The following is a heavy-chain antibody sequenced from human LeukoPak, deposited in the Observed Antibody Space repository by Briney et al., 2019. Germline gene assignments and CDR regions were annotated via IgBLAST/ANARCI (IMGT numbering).Heavy chain of an antibody. CDR2: IYSSGST. J-gene: IGHJ4*02. D-gene: IGHD5-24*01. V-gene: IGHV3-53*01. CDR3: ARTFLSGDGYKVGYFDY. Sequence: TGGSLRLSCAPSGLTLNSNYMSWVRQAPGKGLEWVSLIYSSGSTYYADSVKGRFTISRDNSKNTLFLQMNSLTAEDTAMYYCARTFLSGDGYKVGYFDYWGQGTLVTVSS. CDR1: GLTLNSNY.